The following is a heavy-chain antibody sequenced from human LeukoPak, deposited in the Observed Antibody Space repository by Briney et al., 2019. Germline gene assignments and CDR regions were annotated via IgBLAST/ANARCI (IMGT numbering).Heavy chain of an antibody. D-gene: IGHD2-21*01. CDR1: GYTFTSYD. CDR2: MNPNSGNT. Sequence: ASVKASCKASGYTFTSYDINWVRQATGQGLEGREWMNPNSGNTGYAQKFQGRVTMTRNTSIRTAYMELSSLRSEDTAVYYCARQLIVAEGLYGMDVWGQGTTVTVSS. CDR3: ARQLIVAEGLYGMDV. V-gene: IGHV1-8*01. J-gene: IGHJ6*02.